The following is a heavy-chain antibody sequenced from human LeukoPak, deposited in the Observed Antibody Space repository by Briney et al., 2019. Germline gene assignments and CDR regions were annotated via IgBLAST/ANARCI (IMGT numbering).Heavy chain of an antibody. D-gene: IGHD1-26*01. CDR2: IYSGGST. CDR3: ARGLSGSYHYFDY. V-gene: IGHV3-53*01. CDR1: GFTVRSNS. Sequence: PGGSLRFSCAVSGFTVRSNSMSWVPQAPGKGLEWVSVIYSGGSTYYADSVKGRFTISRDNSKNTLYLQVNSLRAEDTAVYYCARGLSGSYHYFDYWGQGTLVTVSS. J-gene: IGHJ4*02.